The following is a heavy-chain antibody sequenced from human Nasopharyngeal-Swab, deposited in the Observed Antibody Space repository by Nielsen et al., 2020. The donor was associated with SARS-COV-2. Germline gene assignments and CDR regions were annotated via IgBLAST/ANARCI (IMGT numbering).Heavy chain of an antibody. CDR3: ARDWRYFEY. V-gene: IGHV3-48*03. CDR2: ISGSGNTI. D-gene: IGHD3-3*01. Sequence: WILQPPGKGLEWVSYISGSGNTIYYADSVKGRFTMSRDNAKNSLYLQMNSLRAEDTAVYYCARDWRYFEYWGQGTLVTVSS. J-gene: IGHJ4*02.